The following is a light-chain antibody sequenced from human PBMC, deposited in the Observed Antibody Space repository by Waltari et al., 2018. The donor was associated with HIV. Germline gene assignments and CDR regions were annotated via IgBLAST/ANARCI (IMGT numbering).Light chain of an antibody. J-gene: IGKJ1*01. CDR1: XXXSLN. CDR3: QQYKXWPRT. V-gene: IGKV3-15*01. Sequence: EIVLTQSPDTLSVSXGDXVTLSCXASXXXSLNLAWFQQKPGQSPRLLIYGASLRATGVPARFGASGAKTDFTFSISALRSEDVAIYYCQQYKXWPRTFGQGTXVEXK. CDR2: GAS.